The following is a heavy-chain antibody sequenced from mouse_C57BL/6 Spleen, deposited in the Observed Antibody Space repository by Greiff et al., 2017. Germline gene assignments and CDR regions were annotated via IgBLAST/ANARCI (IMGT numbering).Heavy chain of an antibody. V-gene: IGHV1-47*01. CDR1: GYTFTTYP. Sequence: QVHVKQSGAELVKPGASVKMSCKASGYTFTTYPIEWMKQNHGKSLEWIGNFHPYNDDTKYNEKCKGKATLTVEKTSSTVYLELSRLTSDDSAVYYCARRNYDYDEAMDYWGQGTSVTVSS. CDR3: ARRNYDYDEAMDY. CDR2: FHPYNDDT. J-gene: IGHJ4*01. D-gene: IGHD2-4*01.